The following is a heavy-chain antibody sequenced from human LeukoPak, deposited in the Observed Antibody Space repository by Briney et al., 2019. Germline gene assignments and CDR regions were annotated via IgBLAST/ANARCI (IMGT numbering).Heavy chain of an antibody. Sequence: GGSLRLSCAAPGFTFSSYAMHWVRPAPGKGLEWVAVISYVGSNTYYADSVKGRFTISRDNSKNTRYLQMNSLRAEDTAVYYCARADYGGNSVDCWGQGTLVTVSS. V-gene: IGHV3-30-3*01. D-gene: IGHD4-23*01. J-gene: IGHJ4*02. CDR1: GFTFSSYA. CDR2: ISYVGSNT. CDR3: ARADYGGNSVDC.